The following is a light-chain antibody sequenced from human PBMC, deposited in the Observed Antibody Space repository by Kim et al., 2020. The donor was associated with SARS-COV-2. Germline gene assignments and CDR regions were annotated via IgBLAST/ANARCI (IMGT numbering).Light chain of an antibody. CDR2: KAS. V-gene: IGKV1-5*03. CDR3: QPYNSSWT. CDR1: QSISSW. J-gene: IGKJ1*01. Sequence: DIQMTQSPSTLSASVGDRVTITCRASQSISSWLAWYQQKPGKAPKLLIYKASSLESGVPSRFSGSGSGTEITLTISSLQPDDFATYYCQPYNSSWTFGQGTKVDI.